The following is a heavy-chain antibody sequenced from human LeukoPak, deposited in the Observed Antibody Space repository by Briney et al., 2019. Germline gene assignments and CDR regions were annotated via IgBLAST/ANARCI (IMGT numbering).Heavy chain of an antibody. D-gene: IGHD3-3*01. CDR1: GYTFTGYY. Sequence: ASVKVSCKASGYTFTGYYMHWVRQAPGQGLEWMGWINPNSGGTNYAQKFQGRVTMTRDTSISTAHMELSRLRSDDTAVYYCARGPITIFGVVTYYFDYWGQGTLVTVSS. V-gene: IGHV1-2*02. CDR3: ARGPITIFGVVTYYFDY. J-gene: IGHJ4*02. CDR2: INPNSGGT.